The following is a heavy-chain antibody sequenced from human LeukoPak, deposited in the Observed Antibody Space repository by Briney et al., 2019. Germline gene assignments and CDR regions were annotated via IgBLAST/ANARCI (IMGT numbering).Heavy chain of an antibody. J-gene: IGHJ5*02. Sequence: GGSLRLSCAASGFTFSRYWMSWVRQAPGKGLEWVANIKEDGSEKYYVDSVKGRFTISRDNAKNSLFLQMNSLRAEETAVYYCARAYSSPNWFDPWGQGTLVTVSS. V-gene: IGHV3-7*04. CDR2: IKEDGSEK. D-gene: IGHD6-13*01. CDR1: GFTFSRYW. CDR3: ARAYSSPNWFDP.